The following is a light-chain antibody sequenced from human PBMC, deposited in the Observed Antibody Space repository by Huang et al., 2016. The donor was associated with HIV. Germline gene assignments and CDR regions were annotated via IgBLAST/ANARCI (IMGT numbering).Light chain of an antibody. CDR1: QSISSY. J-gene: IGKJ5*01. Sequence: DIQMTQSPSSLSASVGDRVTITCRASQSISSYLNWYQQKPGKAPKLLIYAASSWQSGVPSRCSGSGSGTDFTLIISSLQPEDFATYYCQQSYSTLITFGQGTRLEIK. V-gene: IGKV1-39*01. CDR3: QQSYSTLIT. CDR2: AAS.